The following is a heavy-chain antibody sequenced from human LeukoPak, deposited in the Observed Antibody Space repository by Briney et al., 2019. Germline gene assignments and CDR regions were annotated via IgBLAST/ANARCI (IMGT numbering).Heavy chain of an antibody. CDR3: AKDVIAYCSAGSCGAFDY. CDR2: ISGNGGST. CDR1: GFTFSNYA. Sequence: GGSLTLSCEVSGFTFSNYAMSWVRQAPGKGLEWVSVISGNGGSTYYADSVKGRFTISRDNSKNTLYLHMRSLRAEDTAVYYCAKDVIAYCSAGSCGAFDYWGQGTPVTVSS. J-gene: IGHJ4*02. V-gene: IGHV3-23*01. D-gene: IGHD2-15*01.